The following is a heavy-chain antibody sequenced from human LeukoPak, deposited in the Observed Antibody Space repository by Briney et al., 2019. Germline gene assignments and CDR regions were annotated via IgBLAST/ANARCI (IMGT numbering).Heavy chain of an antibody. J-gene: IGHJ4*02. D-gene: IGHD6-19*01. V-gene: IGHV1-69*04. CDR3: AGEEERGVTVAGTAFDY. Sequence: SVKVSCKASGGTFSSYSITWVRQAPGQGLEWMGRINPTLGIANYARKFQGRVTITADKSTSTAYMELSSLRSEDTAVYYCAGEEERGVTVAGTAFDYWGQGTLVTVSS. CDR2: INPTLGIA. CDR1: GGTFSSYS.